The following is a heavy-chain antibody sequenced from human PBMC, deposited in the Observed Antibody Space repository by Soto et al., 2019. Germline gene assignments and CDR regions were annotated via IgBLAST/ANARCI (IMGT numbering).Heavy chain of an antibody. CDR3: ARDLDYYGSGSPSGWSDY. D-gene: IGHD3-10*01. CDR2: IKQDGNEK. V-gene: IGHV3-7*01. CDR1: GFTFSDYW. J-gene: IGHJ4*02. Sequence: GGSLRLSCAVSGFTFSDYWMSWVRQAPGKGLEWVANIKQDGNEKYYVDSVKGRFTISRDNAKNSLYLQMNSLRAEDTAVYYCARDLDYYGSGSPSGWSDYWGQGTLVTVSS.